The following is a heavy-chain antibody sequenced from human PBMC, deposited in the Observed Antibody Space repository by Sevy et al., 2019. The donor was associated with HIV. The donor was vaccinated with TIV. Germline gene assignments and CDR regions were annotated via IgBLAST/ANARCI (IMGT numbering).Heavy chain of an antibody. CDR1: GFTFSSYA. J-gene: IGHJ4*02. CDR2: ISYDGSRK. CDR3: ARDLALSGSYSWLAY. V-gene: IGHV3-30*14. Sequence: GGSLRLSCVASGFTFSSYAMHWVRQAPGKGLEWVAVISYDGSRKYYADSVKGRFTISRDNSKNTLYLQMNNLRAEDTAVFYCARDLALSGSYSWLAYWGQGTLVTVSS. D-gene: IGHD1-26*01.